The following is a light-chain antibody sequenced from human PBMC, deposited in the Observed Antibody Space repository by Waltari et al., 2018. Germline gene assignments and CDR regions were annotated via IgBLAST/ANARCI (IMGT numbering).Light chain of an antibody. Sequence: QSVLTQPPSVSAAPGQTVTISCSGSSSNLGNNYVSWYQKLPGTAPKPLFYDNNNRPSGIPARFSGSKSGTSPTLGITGLQTGDEADYYCGTWDSSLSADVVFGGGTKLTVL. CDR2: DNN. V-gene: IGLV1-51*01. J-gene: IGLJ2*01. CDR1: SSNLGNNY. CDR3: GTWDSSLSADVV.